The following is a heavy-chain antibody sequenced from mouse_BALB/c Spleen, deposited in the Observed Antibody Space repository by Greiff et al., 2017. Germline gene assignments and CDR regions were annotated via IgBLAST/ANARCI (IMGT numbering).Heavy chain of an antibody. J-gene: IGHJ2*01. CDR1: GFTFSSYG. CDR3: ARSEGDFDY. V-gene: IGHV5-6*03. Sequence: EVKLVESGGGLVQPGGSLKLSCAASGFTFSSYGMSWVRQTPDKRLEWVATISSGGSYTYYPDSVKGRFTISRDNAKNTLYLQMSSLKSEDTAMYYCARSEGDFDYWGQGTTLTVSS. CDR2: ISSGGSYT.